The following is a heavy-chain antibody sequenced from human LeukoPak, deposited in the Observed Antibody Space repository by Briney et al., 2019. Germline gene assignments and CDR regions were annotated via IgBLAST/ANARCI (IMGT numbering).Heavy chain of an antibody. CDR1: GFTVSSDY. J-gene: IGHJ4*02. V-gene: IGHV3-53*01. CDR3: AKDPPYGDYRTH. D-gene: IGHD4-17*01. CDR2: IYSGGST. Sequence: PGGSLRLSCAASGFTVSSDYMSWVRQAPGKGLEWVSVIYSGGSTYYADSVKGRFTISRDNSKNTLYLQMNSLRAEDTAVYYCAKDPPYGDYRTHWGQGTLVTVSS.